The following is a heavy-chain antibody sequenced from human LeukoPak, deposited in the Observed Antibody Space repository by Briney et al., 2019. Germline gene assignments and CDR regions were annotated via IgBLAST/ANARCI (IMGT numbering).Heavy chain of an antibody. CDR1: GFTFSSYA. CDR2: ISPSGGST. D-gene: IGHD3-10*01. J-gene: IGHJ4*02. Sequence: GGSLRLSCAASGFTFSSYAMNWLRQAPGKGLEWVSAISPSGGSTYYADSVKGRFTISRDNSKNTLYLQMNSLRAEDTAVYYCAKDKRPYGSGSYIFDYWGQGTLVTVSS. CDR3: AKDKRPYGSGSYIFDY. V-gene: IGHV3-23*01.